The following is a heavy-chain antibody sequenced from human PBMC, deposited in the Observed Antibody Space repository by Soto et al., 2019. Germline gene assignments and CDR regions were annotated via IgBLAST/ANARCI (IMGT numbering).Heavy chain of an antibody. V-gene: IGHV1-69*12. J-gene: IGHJ4*02. CDR3: ARDVSPHSAVWSCRVGGSRFDY. CDR1: GGTFGNSA. CDR2: IVPMFGTA. Sequence: QVQLVQSGAEVKKPGSSVNVSCKTSGGTFGNSAVTWVRQAPGQGLEWLGGIVPMFGTANYAQKFQGRVTITADESTITPDMETKSRKTDDTAVYYGARDVSPHSAVWSCRVGGSRFDYWGQGTLVTVSS. D-gene: IGHD6-13*01.